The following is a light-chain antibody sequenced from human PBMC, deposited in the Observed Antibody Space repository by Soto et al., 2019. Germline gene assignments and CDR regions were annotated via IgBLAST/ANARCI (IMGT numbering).Light chain of an antibody. J-gene: IGKJ1*01. CDR1: QNIERW. CDR3: QQFKSGTWT. V-gene: IGKV1-5*01. Sequence: DIQMTQSPSTLSASVGDRVTITCRASQNIERWLAWYQQKPGKAPKLLLYDVSSLESGVPSRFSGSGSATEFILTINGLQPDDFATYFCQQFKSGTWTFGQGTK. CDR2: DVS.